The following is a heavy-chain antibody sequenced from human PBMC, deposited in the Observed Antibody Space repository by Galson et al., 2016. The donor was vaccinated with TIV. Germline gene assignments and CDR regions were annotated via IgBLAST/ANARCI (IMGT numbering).Heavy chain of an antibody. CDR1: GYIFINYY. Sequence: SVKVSCKAFGYIFINYYIHWVRQAPGQGLEWLGWFNPDSGATQYAQKFQGRVTMTRDTSISTAYMELRRLISDDTAVYYCARVNWARAFDYWGQGTQVTVSS. CDR3: ARVNWARAFDY. J-gene: IGHJ4*02. V-gene: IGHV1-2*02. CDR2: FNPDSGAT. D-gene: IGHD7-27*01.